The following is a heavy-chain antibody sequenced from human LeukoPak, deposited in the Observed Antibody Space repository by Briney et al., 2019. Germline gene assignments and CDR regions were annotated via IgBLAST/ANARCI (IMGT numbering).Heavy chain of an antibody. D-gene: IGHD1-7*01. Sequence: GGSLRLSCAASGLTFSSYSMNWVRQAPGKGLEWVSSISSSSSYIYYADSVKGRFTISRDNAKNSLYLQMNSLRAEDTAVYYCARDRITGTSPLGYWGQGTLVTVSS. CDR2: ISSSSSYI. J-gene: IGHJ4*02. V-gene: IGHV3-21*01. CDR3: ARDRITGTSPLGY. CDR1: GLTFSSYS.